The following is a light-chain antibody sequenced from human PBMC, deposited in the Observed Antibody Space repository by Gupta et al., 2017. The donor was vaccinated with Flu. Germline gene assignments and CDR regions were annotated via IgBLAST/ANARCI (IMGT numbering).Light chain of an antibody. Sequence: QLVLTQSPSASASLGASVKLTCTPSSGLSNYAIAWHQQQPEKGPRYLMKINIDGSHSKGDGIPDRFSGSSSGAERYLTSSSLQSEDEADYYCQTWGTAIQPVVFGGGTKLTVL. CDR1: SGLSNYA. CDR2: INIDGSH. V-gene: IGLV4-69*01. J-gene: IGLJ2*01. CDR3: QTWGTAIQPVV.